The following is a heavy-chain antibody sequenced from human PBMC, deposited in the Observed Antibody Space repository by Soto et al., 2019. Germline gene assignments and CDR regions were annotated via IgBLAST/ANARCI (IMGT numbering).Heavy chain of an antibody. J-gene: IGHJ6*02. CDR1: GFTFTNSA. CDR3: TTGEQLGPYYYYGMDV. CDR2: IVVGSGNT. Sequence: SVKVSCKASGFTFTNSAVQWVRQARGQRLEWIGWIVVGSGNTNYAQKFQERVTITRDMSTSTAYMELSSLKTEDTAVYYCTTGEQLGPYYYYGMDVWGQGTTVTVSS. D-gene: IGHD6-6*01. V-gene: IGHV1-58*01.